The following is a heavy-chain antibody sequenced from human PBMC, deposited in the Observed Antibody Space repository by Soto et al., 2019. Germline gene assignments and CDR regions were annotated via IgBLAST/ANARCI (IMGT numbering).Heavy chain of an antibody. V-gene: IGHV3-48*01. J-gene: IGHJ4*02. CDR2: ISSSSRTI. D-gene: IGHD6-19*01. CDR3: ARDTGGAAYSSGWYGY. CDR1: GFTFSSYS. Sequence: EVQLVESGGGLVQPGGSLRLSCAASGFTFSSYSMNWVRQAPGKGLEWVSYISSSSRTIYYADSVKGRFTISRDNAKNSLYLQMNSLRAEDTAVYYCARDTGGAAYSSGWYGYWCQGTLVTVSS.